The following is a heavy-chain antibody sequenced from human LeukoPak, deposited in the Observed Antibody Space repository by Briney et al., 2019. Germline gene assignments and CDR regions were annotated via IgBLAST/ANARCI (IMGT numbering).Heavy chain of an antibody. Sequence: GGSLRLSCAASGFILSNHWMTWVRQAPGKGPERVANMNKDGSEKYYVDSVKGRFTISRDTAKNSLYLQMNNLRAEDTALYYCARNNDMDVWGQGTTVIVSS. CDR3: ARNNDMDV. J-gene: IGHJ6*02. CDR2: MNKDGSEK. D-gene: IGHD1/OR15-1a*01. V-gene: IGHV3-7*03. CDR1: GFILSNHW.